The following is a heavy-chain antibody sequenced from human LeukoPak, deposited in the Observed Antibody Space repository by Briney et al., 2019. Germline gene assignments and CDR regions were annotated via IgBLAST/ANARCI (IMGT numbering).Heavy chain of an antibody. CDR2: IRYDGTNK. J-gene: IGHJ5*01. V-gene: IGHV3-30*02. D-gene: IGHD2-21*02. CDR1: GFTFSTFG. CDR3: AKDRAFGDYFES. Sequence: GGSLRLSCAASGFTFSTFGMHWIRQAPGKGLEWVAFIRYDGTNKQYLDSVKARFTISRDNSNNMLYLQMNSLRPDDTGVYYCAKDRAFGDYFESWGQGTLVTVSS.